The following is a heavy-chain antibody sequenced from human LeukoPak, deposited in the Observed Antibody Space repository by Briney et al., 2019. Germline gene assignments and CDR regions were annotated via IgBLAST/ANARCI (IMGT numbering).Heavy chain of an antibody. D-gene: IGHD5-12*01. J-gene: IGHJ5*02. CDR1: GGSFSGYY. Sequence: SETLSLTCAVYGGSFSGYYWSWIRQPPGKGLEWIGEINHSGSTNYNPSLKSRVTISADTSKNQFSLKLSSVTAADTAVYYCAKTKPNIVATTGPYNWFDPWGQGTLVTVSS. V-gene: IGHV4-34*01. CDR3: AKTKPNIVATTGPYNWFDP. CDR2: INHSGST.